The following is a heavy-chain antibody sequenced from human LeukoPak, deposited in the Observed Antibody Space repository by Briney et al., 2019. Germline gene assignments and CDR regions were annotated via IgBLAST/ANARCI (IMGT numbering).Heavy chain of an antibody. CDR3: ARTAVTTLSDAFDI. CDR1: GFTVSSNY. D-gene: IGHD4-17*01. J-gene: IGHJ3*02. CDR2: IYSGGNT. V-gene: IGHV3-66*01. Sequence: GGSLRLSCAASGFTVSSNYMSWVRQAPGKGLEWVSVIYSGGNTYYTDSVKGRFTISRDNSKNTLYLQMNSLRAEDTAVYYCARTAVTTLSDAFDIWGQGTMVTVSS.